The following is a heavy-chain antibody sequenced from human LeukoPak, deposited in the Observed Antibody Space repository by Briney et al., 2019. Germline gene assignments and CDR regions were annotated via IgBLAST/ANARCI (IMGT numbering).Heavy chain of an antibody. D-gene: IGHD5-12*01. CDR2: IRQDGSER. J-gene: IGHJ4*02. CDR1: GFIFSKYW. V-gene: IGHV3-7*01. Sequence: RGSLRLSCAASGFIFSKYWMTWVRQAPGKGLEWVAHIRQDGSERHYVDSVKHRFTISRDNAKNSLDLQMDSLRAEDTAVYYCARDWGSTGYDLYDSWGQGTLVTVSS. CDR3: ARDWGSTGYDLYDS.